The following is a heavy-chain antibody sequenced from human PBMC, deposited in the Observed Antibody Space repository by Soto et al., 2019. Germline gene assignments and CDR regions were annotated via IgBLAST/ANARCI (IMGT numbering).Heavy chain of an antibody. CDR3: ARADYGSGSYYQSRLPFDY. CDR1: GGSISSYY. CDR2: IYYSGST. D-gene: IGHD3-10*01. J-gene: IGHJ4*02. Sequence: QVQLQESGPGLVKPSETLSLTCTVSGGSISSYYWSWIRQPPGKGLEWIGYIYYSGSTNYHPSLKSRFTISVDTSKNQFSLKLSSLTAADTAVYYCARADYGSGSYYQSRLPFDYWGQGTLVTVSS. V-gene: IGHV4-59*01.